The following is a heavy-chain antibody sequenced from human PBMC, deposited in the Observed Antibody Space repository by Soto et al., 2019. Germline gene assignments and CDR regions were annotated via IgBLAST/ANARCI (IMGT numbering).Heavy chain of an antibody. J-gene: IGHJ3*02. CDR3: TTDPGQWLVSGDAFDI. V-gene: IGHV3-15*01. CDR2: IKSKTDGGTT. CDR1: GFTFSNAW. Sequence: EVQLVESGGGLVKPGGSLRLSCAASGFTFSNAWMSWVRQAPGKGLEWVGRIKSKTDGGTTDYAAPVKGRFTISRDDSKNTRYLQMNSLKTEDTAVYYCTTDPGQWLVSGDAFDIWGQGTMVTVSS. D-gene: IGHD6-19*01.